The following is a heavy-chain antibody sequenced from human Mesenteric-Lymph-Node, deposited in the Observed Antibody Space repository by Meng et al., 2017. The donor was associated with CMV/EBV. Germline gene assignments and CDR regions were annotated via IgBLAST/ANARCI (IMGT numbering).Heavy chain of an antibody. CDR2: IWFDGTDK. D-gene: IGHD3-22*01. CDR1: GFTFSRYV. CDR3: AKDLIYYYDTRGIDH. J-gene: IGHJ4*02. Sequence: GESLKISCVASGFTFSRYVMHWVRQAPGKGLEWVALIWFDGTDKYYADSVRARLTISRDNSKNTLYLQMNRLKTEDTAVYYCAKDLIYYYDTRGIDHWGQGTLVTVSS. V-gene: IGHV3-30*02.